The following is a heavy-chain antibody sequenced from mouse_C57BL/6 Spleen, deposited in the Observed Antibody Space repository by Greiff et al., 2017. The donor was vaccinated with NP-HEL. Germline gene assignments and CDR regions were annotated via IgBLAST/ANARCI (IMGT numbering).Heavy chain of an antibody. V-gene: IGHV5-16*01. CDR2: INYDGSST. J-gene: IGHJ1*03. CDR1: GFTFSDYY. D-gene: IGHD2-10*01. Sequence: DVKLVESEGGLVQPGSSMKLSCTASGFTFSDYYMAWVRQVPEKGLEWVANINYDGSSTYYLDSLKSRFIISRDNAKNILYLQMSSLKSEDTATYYCATYPRGYFDVWGTGTTVTVSS. CDR3: ATYPRGYFDV.